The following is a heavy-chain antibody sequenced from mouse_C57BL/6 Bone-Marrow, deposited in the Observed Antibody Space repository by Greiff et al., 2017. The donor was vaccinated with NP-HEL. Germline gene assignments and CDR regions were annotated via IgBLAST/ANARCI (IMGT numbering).Heavy chain of an antibody. V-gene: IGHV5-4*01. D-gene: IGHD1-1*01. CDR1: GFTFSSYA. J-gene: IGHJ1*03. CDR2: ISDGGSYT. CDR3: ARDIPYYYGSSFYWYFDV. Sequence: EVHLVESGGGLVKPGGSLKLSCAASGFTFSSYAMSWVRQTPEKRLEWVATISDGGSYTYYPDNVKGRFTISRDNAKNNLYLQMSHLKAEDTAMYYCARDIPYYYGSSFYWYFDVWGTGTTVTVS.